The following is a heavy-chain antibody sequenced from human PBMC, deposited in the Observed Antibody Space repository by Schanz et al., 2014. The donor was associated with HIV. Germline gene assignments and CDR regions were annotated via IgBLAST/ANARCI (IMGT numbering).Heavy chain of an antibody. CDR2: ISGSSIT. CDR1: GFTFDDYA. V-gene: IGHV3-9*01. D-gene: IGHD2-15*01. CDR3: ALSRPSGYGGSWYFDL. J-gene: IGHJ2*01. Sequence: EVQLVESGGGLVQPGRYLRLSCAASGFTFDDYAMHRVRQAPGKGLEWVSGISGSSITYSADSVKGRFTISRDNSKNTLYLQMNSLRAEDTAVYYCALSRPSGYGGSWYFDLWGRG.